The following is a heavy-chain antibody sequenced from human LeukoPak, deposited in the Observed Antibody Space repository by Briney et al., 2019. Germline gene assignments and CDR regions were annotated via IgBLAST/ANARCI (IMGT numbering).Heavy chain of an antibody. CDR3: ARGEIALPYDFWSGSLDY. CDR2: IIPIFGTA. J-gene: IGHJ4*02. V-gene: IGHV1-69*13. Sequence: SVKVSCKASGGIFSSYAISWVRQAPGQGLEWVRGIIPIFGTANYAQKFQGRVTITAVESTSTAYMELSSLRSEDTAVYYCARGEIALPYDFWSGSLDYWGQGTLVTVSS. CDR1: GGIFSSYA. D-gene: IGHD3-3*01.